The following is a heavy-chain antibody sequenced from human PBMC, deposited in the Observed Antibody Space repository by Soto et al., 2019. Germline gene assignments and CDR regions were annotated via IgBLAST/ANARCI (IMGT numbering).Heavy chain of an antibody. J-gene: IGHJ6*02. Sequence: SVKVSCKASGFTFTSSAVQWVRQARGQRLEWIGWIVVGSGNTNYAQKFQERVTITRDMSTSTAYMELSSLRSEDTAFFYCAADGSGSYYGHYGMDVWGQGTTVTVSS. CDR3: AADGSGSYYGHYGMDV. CDR2: IVVGSGNT. CDR1: GFTFTSSA. V-gene: IGHV1-58*01. D-gene: IGHD3-10*01.